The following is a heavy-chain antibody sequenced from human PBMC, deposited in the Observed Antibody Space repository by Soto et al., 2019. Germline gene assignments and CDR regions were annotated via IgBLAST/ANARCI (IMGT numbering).Heavy chain of an antibody. CDR3: ARDGVAAGLYLDN. J-gene: IGHJ4*02. Sequence: PGGSLRLSCAASGFVFRIYWMSWVRHAPGKGLEWVANINQDGSEKYYVDSVRGRFIISRDNAENSLYLQMNSLRAEDTALYYCARDGVAAGLYLDNWGQGTLVTVSS. D-gene: IGHD6-19*01. CDR1: GFVFRIYW. V-gene: IGHV3-7*01. CDR2: INQDGSEK.